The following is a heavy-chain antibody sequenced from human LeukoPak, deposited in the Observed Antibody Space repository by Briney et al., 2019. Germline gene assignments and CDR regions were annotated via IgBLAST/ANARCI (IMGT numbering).Heavy chain of an antibody. J-gene: IGHJ6*02. CDR1: GGSISSYY. V-gene: IGHV4-39*02. CDR2: IYYSGST. D-gene: IGHD6-13*01. CDR3: AREAWGRIAAAGYYYYYYGMDV. Sequence: QPSETLSLTCTVSGGSISSYYWGWIRQPPGKGLEWIGSIYYSGSTYYNPSLKSRVTISVDTSKNQFSLKLSSVTAADTAVYYCAREAWGRIAAAGYYYYYYGMDVWGQGTTVTVSS.